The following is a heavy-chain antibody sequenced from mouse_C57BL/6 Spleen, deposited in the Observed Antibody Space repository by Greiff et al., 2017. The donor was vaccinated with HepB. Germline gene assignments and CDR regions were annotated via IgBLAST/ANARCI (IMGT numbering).Heavy chain of an antibody. CDR2: IDPANGYT. CDR3: ARSSDYVVY. D-gene: IGHD6-1*01. CDR1: GFSFKNTY. V-gene: IGHV14-3*01. Sequence: EVQGVESVAELVRPGASVKLSCTVSGFSFKNTYMHWVKQRPEQGLEWIGRIDPANGYTKYAPKFQGKATITADTSSNTDYLQLSSLTSEDTAIYFCARSSDYVVYWGQGTTLTVSS. J-gene: IGHJ2*01.